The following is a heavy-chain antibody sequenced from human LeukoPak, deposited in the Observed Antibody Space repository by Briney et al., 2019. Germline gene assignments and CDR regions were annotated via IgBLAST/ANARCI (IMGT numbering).Heavy chain of an antibody. D-gene: IGHD6-6*01. CDR1: GFTFSSYA. CDR3: AKDKPPSYGSSSCFDY. V-gene: IGHV3-23*01. J-gene: IGHJ4*02. CDR2: ISGSGGST. Sequence: GGSLRLSCAASGFTFSSYAMSWVRQAPGKGLEWVSAISGSGGSTYYADSVKGRFTISRDNSKNTLYLQMNSLRAEDTAVYYCAKDKPPSYGSSSCFDYWGQGTLVTVSS.